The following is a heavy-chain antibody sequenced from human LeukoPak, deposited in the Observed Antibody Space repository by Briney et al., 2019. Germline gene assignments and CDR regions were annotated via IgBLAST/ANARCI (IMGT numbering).Heavy chain of an antibody. Sequence: GGSLRLSCAASGFTFSSYSMSWVRQAPGKGLEWVSAISGSGGSTYYADSVKGRFTISRDNSKNTLYLQMNSLRAEDTAVYYCAKDRLTVSTYNWFDPWGQGTLVTVSS. CDR3: AKDRLTVSTYNWFDP. D-gene: IGHD4-11*01. CDR2: ISGSGGST. V-gene: IGHV3-23*01. CDR1: GFTFSSYS. J-gene: IGHJ5*02.